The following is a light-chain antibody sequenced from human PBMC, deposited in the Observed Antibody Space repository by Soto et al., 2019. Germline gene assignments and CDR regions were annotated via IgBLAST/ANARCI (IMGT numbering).Light chain of an antibody. CDR3: EAWDAGVSVPA. J-gene: IGLJ2*01. V-gene: IGLV1-47*01. Sequence: QSVLTQPPSASGTPGQRVTISCSGSRSNLGSKYVYWYQQLPGTAPKLLMYRNNQRTSGVPDRFYGSNSGTSASLAISGPRSEDEADYYFEAWDAGVSVPAVGGGTKLAVL. CDR2: RNN. CDR1: RSNLGSKY.